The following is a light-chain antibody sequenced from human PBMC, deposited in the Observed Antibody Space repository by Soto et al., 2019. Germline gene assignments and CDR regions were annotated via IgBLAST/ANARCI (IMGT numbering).Light chain of an antibody. CDR3: SSYAGSNTFDVI. Sequence: QSVLTQPPSASGSPGQSVTISCTGTSSDVGAYNYVSWYQQHPGKAPKLMIYEVSKRPSGVPDRFSGSKSGNTASLTVSGLQAEDEAYYYCSSYAGSNTFDVIFGGGTKVTVL. CDR1: SSDVGAYNY. J-gene: IGLJ2*01. V-gene: IGLV2-8*01. CDR2: EVS.